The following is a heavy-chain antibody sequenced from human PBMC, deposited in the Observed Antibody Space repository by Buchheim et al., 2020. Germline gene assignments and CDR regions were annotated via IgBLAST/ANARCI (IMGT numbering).Heavy chain of an antibody. CDR3: ARAPPLVVLMVYRYGMDV. D-gene: IGHD2-8*01. J-gene: IGHJ6*02. CDR1: GYTFTSYD. Sequence: QVQLVQSGAEVKKPGASVKVSCKASGYTFTSYDINWVRQATGQGLEWMGWMNPNSGNTGYAQKFQGRVTMTRNTSISTAYMVLSSLKSENTAVYYCARAPPLVVLMVYRYGMDVWGQGTT. CDR2: MNPNSGNT. V-gene: IGHV1-8*01.